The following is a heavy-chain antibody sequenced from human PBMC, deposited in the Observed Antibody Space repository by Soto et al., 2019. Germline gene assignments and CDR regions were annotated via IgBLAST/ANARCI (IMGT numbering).Heavy chain of an antibody. V-gene: IGHV3-7*01. J-gene: IGHJ4*02. CDR3: SRDVVVGAKALNY. CDR1: GFTFSNYW. D-gene: IGHD2-15*01. CDR2: IKEDGSEK. Sequence: GGSLRLSCAASGFTFSNYWMTWVRQAPGKGLEWVANIKEDGSEKHYVDSVKGRFTISRDNAKNSLYLQMNSLRVEDTAVYFCSRDVVVGAKALNYWGPGALVTVSS.